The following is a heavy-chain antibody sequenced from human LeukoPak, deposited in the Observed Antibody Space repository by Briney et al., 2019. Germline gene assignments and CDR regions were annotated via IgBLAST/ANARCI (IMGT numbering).Heavy chain of an antibody. CDR2: IIPIFGTA. CDR3: ARGSPGLGYYYYMDV. CDR1: GGTFSSYA. Sequence: GASVKVSCKASGGTFSSYAISWVRQAPGQGLEWMGGIIPIFGTANYAQKFQGRVTITTDESTSTAYMELSSLRSEDTAVYYCARGSPGLGYYYYMDVWGKGTMVTVSS. V-gene: IGHV1-69*05. D-gene: IGHD3-10*01. J-gene: IGHJ6*03.